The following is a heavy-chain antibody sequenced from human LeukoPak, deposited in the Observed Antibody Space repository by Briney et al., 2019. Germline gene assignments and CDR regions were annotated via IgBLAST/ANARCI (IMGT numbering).Heavy chain of an antibody. J-gene: IGHJ4*02. CDR2: ISGSDGNT. CDR1: GYIFGDYG. Sequence: ASVKVSCKTSGYIFGDYGLNWVRQAPGQGLEWMGWISGSDGNTNYAQNFQGRVTMTTDTSTSTAYMELRSLRSDDTAVYYCAGDRGGGGGVTTGMDYWGQGTQVTVSS. D-gene: IGHD4-17*01. CDR3: AGDRGGGGGVTTGMDY. V-gene: IGHV1-18*01.